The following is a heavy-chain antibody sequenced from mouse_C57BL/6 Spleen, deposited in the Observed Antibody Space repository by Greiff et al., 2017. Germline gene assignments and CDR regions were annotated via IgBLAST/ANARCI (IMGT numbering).Heavy chain of an antibody. Sequence: QVQLKQSGPELVKPGASVKISCKASGYAFSSSWMNWVKQRPGKGLEWIGRIYPGDGDTNYNGKFKGKATLTADKSSSTAYMQLSSLTSEDSAVYFCARLGNYDYFDYWGQGTTLTVSS. D-gene: IGHD2-1*01. CDR2: IYPGDGDT. V-gene: IGHV1-82*01. CDR3: ARLGNYDYFDY. J-gene: IGHJ2*01. CDR1: GYAFSSSW.